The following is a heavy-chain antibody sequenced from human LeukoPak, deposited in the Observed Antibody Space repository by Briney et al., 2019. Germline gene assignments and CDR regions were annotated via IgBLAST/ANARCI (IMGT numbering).Heavy chain of an antibody. CDR3: AKGIVVASLDDAFDI. J-gene: IGHJ3*02. CDR2: ISWNSGSI. Sequence: GGSLRLSCAASGFTFDDYAMHWVRQAPGKGLEWVSGISWNSGSIVYADSVKGRFTISRDNAKNSLYLQMNSLRAEDTALYYCAKGIVVASLDDAFDIWGQGTMVTVSS. V-gene: IGHV3-9*01. D-gene: IGHD2-15*01. CDR1: GFTFDDYA.